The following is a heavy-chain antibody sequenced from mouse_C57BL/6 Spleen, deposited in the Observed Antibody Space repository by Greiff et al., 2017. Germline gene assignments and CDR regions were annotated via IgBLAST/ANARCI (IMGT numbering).Heavy chain of an antibody. CDR3: ARWDYGSSYDAMDY. Sequence: QVQLQQPGAELVMPGASVKLSCKASGYTFTSYWLHWVKPRPGQGLEWIGEIDPSDSSPNYNQKFKGKSTLTVDKSSSTACMQLISPTSEDSAVYYCARWDYGSSYDAMDYWGQGTSVTVSS. CDR2: IDPSDSSP. J-gene: IGHJ4*01. V-gene: IGHV1-69*01. D-gene: IGHD1-1*01. CDR1: GYTFTSYW.